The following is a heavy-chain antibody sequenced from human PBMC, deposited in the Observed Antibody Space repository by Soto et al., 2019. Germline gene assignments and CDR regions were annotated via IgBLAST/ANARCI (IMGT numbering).Heavy chain of an antibody. J-gene: IGHJ4*02. CDR2: INHSGST. D-gene: IGHD2-2*01. Sequence: PSETLSLTCAVYGGSFSGYYWSWIRQPPGKGLEWIGEINHSGSTNYNPSLKSRVTISVDTSKNQFSLKLSSVTAADTAVYYCARGHSGRVVPAAIDRQTFDYWGQGTLVTLSS. V-gene: IGHV4-34*01. CDR1: GGSFSGYY. CDR3: ARGHSGRVVPAAIDRQTFDY.